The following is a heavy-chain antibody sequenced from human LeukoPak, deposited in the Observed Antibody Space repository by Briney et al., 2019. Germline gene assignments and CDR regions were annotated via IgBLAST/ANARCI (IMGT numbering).Heavy chain of an antibody. CDR2: ISYDGSIK. V-gene: IGHV3-30*18. CDR3: VKGYGQQLANNWFDP. D-gene: IGHD6-13*01. Sequence: GGSLRLSCAASGFTFSNYGMHWVRQAPGKGLEWVAVISYDGSIKYYADSVKGRFTISRDNSKNTLYLQMNSLRAEDTAVYYCVKGYGQQLANNWFDPWGQGTLVTVSS. CDR1: GFTFSNYG. J-gene: IGHJ5*02.